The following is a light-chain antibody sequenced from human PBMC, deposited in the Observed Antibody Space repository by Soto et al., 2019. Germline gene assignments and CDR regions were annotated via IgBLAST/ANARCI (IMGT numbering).Light chain of an antibody. CDR1: HRVPSSH. Sequence: DIVFTQSPVNLSSPPGEKAPLSCRPSHRVPSSHLAWYRQRPGETPSLRIYDASIRATGIPDGISASGPRPDFTLTIRRMEPEDVAVYYCHLYGSAPFTFGPGTKVDI. J-gene: IGKJ3*01. V-gene: IGKV3-20*01. CDR3: HLYGSAPFT. CDR2: DAS.